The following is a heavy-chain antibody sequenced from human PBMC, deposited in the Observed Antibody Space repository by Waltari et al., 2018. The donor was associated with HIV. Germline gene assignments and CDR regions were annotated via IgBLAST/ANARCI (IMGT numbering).Heavy chain of an antibody. V-gene: IGHV3-11*01. CDR1: GFSFSDYY. Sequence: QVQLVESGGGLVKPGGSLRLSCAASGFSFSDYYLTWLRRAPGKGLEWVSYISNSGATMYYADSVKGRFTISRDNAKNSLYLQMNSLRVEDTAVYYCARDTMVRASYDMDVWGQGTSVTVSS. D-gene: IGHD3-10*01. CDR2: ISNSGATM. J-gene: IGHJ6*02. CDR3: ARDTMVRASYDMDV.